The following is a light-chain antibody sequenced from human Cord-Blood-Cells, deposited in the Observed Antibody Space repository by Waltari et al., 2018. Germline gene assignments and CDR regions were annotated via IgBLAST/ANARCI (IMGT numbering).Light chain of an antibody. J-gene: IGKJ1*01. Sequence: EIVLTQSPGTLSLSPGERATLSCRASQSVSSSYLAWYQQKPGQAPRLLVYGASSRATGIPDRFSGSGSGTDFTLTISRLGHEDVAVYYCQQYGSSPRTFGQGTKVEIE. V-gene: IGKV3-20*01. CDR3: QQYGSSPRT. CDR1: QSVSSSY. CDR2: GAS.